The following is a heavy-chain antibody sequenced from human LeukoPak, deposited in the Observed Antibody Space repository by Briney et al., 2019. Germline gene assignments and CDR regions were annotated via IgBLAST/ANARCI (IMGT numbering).Heavy chain of an antibody. CDR2: ISGSGSTI. CDR1: GFTFSSYE. Sequence: GGSLRLSCAASGFTFSSYEMNWVRQAPGKGLEWVSYISGSGSTIYYADSVKGRFTISRDNAKNSLYPQMNSLRAEDTAVYYCARDPSPGYYYGSGRNNWFDPWGQGTLVTVSS. J-gene: IGHJ5*02. D-gene: IGHD3-10*01. CDR3: ARDPSPGYYYGSGRNNWFDP. V-gene: IGHV3-48*03.